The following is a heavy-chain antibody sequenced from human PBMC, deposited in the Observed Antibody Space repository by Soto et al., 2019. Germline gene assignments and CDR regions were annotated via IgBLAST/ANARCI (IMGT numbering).Heavy chain of an antibody. V-gene: IGHV1-2*04. Sequence: ASVKVSCKASGYTFTSYAMHWVRQAPGQGLEWMGWINPNSGGTNYAQKFQGWVTMTRDTSISTAYMELRSLRSDDTAVYYCARDSYGSPSCNQPSYYGMDVWGQGTTVTVSS. D-gene: IGHD5-18*01. CDR1: GYTFTSYA. CDR3: ARDSYGSPSCNQPSYYGMDV. J-gene: IGHJ6*02. CDR2: INPNSGGT.